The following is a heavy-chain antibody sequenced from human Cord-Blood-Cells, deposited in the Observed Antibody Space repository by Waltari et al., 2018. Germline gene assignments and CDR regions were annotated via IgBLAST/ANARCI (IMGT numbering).Heavy chain of an antibody. Sequence: QVQLQQWGAGLLKTSETLSLTCAVYGGSFRGHYWSRIRQHPGKGLEWIGEINHSGSTNYNPSLKSRVTISVDTSKNQFSLKLSSVTAADTAVYYCARGYCSSTSCNWFDPWGQGTLVTVSS. CDR3: ARGYCSSTSCNWFDP. CDR2: INHSGST. J-gene: IGHJ5*02. V-gene: IGHV4-34*01. D-gene: IGHD2-2*01. CDR1: GGSFRGHY.